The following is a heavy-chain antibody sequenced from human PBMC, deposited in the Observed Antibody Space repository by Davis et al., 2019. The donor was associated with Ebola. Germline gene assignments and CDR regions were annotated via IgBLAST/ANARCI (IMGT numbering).Heavy chain of an antibody. CDR1: GFTFSSYE. CDR3: AKASSSPLTRAFDV. CDR2: ISAGGSTT. Sequence: PGGSLRLSCAASGFTFSSYEMSWVRQAPGKGLEWVSVISAGGSTTVYTDSAKGRFTISRDNSKNTLYLQMNSLRVEDTALYYCAKASSSPLTRAFDVWGRGAMVTVSS. J-gene: IGHJ3*01. V-gene: IGHV3-23*01.